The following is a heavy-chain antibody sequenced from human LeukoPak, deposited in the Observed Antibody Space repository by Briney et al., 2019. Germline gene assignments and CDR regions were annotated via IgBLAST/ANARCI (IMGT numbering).Heavy chain of an antibody. J-gene: IGHJ4*02. D-gene: IGHD2-15*01. Sequence: GGSLRLSCAASGFTFSSYWMHWVRQAPGKGPVWVSRINSDGSSTSYADSVKGRFTISRDNAKNTLYLQMNSLRAEDTAVYYCAADIALAAGMNYWGQGTLVTVSS. CDR1: GFTFSSYW. V-gene: IGHV3-74*01. CDR3: AADIALAAGMNY. CDR2: INSDGSST.